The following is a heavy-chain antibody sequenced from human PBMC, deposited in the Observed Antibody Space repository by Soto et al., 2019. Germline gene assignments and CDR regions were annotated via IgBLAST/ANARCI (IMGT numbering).Heavy chain of an antibody. CDR1: GGSISSSPYY. D-gene: IGHD1-1*01. CDR2: IYYNGNT. J-gene: IGHJ4*02. Sequence: QLQLQESGPGLVKPSETLSLTCTVSGGSISSSPYYWAWIRQPPGKGLQWIGNIYYNGNTFYKPSLRSRVTISIATSKSQFSLGLSSVTASDTAVYYCARHGPLTNNWNQLNCWGQGTLVTVSS. CDR3: ARHGPLTNNWNQLNC. V-gene: IGHV4-39*01.